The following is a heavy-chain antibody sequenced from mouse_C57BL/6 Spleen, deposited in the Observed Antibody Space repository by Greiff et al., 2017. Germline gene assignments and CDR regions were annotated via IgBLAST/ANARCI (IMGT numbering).Heavy chain of an antibody. D-gene: IGHD4-1*02. Sequence: VKLMEFGAELVRPGTSVKVSCQASGYAFTNYLIEWVKQRPGQGLAWIGVINPGSGGINYNEKFKGNATLTADKSASTAYMQLSSLTSEDSAVYFCATNWDGDYYAMDYWGQGTSVTVSS. V-gene: IGHV1-54*01. CDR1: GYAFTNYL. CDR2: INPGSGGI. CDR3: ATNWDGDYYAMDY. J-gene: IGHJ4*01.